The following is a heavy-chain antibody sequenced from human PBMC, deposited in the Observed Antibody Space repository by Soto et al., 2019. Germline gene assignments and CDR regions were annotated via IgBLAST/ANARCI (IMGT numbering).Heavy chain of an antibody. CDR3: ARDRYDFWSGYYYYYGMDV. CDR1: GFTLSDYW. V-gene: IGHV3-74*01. D-gene: IGHD3-3*01. Sequence: LRLSCAASGFTLSDYWMHWVRQVPGKGLLWVSRINSDGSSTSYADSVKGRFTISRDNAKNTLYLQMNSLRAEDTAVYYCARDRYDFWSGYYYYYGMDVWGQGTTVTVSS. J-gene: IGHJ6*02. CDR2: INSDGSST.